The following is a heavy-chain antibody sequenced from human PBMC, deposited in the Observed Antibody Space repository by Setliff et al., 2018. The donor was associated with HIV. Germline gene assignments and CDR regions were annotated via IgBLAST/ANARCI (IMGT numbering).Heavy chain of an antibody. CDR1: GFTFSSYS. CDR2: IWYDGSNK. CDR3: AKEREYYYGSSGSEY. J-gene: IGHJ4*02. V-gene: IGHV3-33*06. Sequence: PGGSLRLSCAASGFTFSSYSMHWVRQAPGKGLEWVAVIWYDGSNKYYADSVKGRFTISRDNSKNTLYLQMNSLRANDTAVYYCAKEREYYYGSSGSEYWGQGTLVTVSS. D-gene: IGHD3-22*01.